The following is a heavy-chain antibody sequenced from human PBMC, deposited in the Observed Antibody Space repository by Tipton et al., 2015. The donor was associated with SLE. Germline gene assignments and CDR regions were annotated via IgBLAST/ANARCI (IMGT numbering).Heavy chain of an antibody. V-gene: IGHV1-46*01. D-gene: IGHD3-16*01. CDR3: VGELVGGHFDY. Sequence: QLVQSGAEVKKPGASMKVSCKASGYTFTDYYIHWVRQVPGQGLEWMGIIIPSGGSTNYAQKFQGRVTMTRDTSTSTVCMELSSPTSEDTAVYYCVGELVGGHFDYWGQGTLVTVSS. J-gene: IGHJ4*02. CDR1: GYTFTDYY. CDR2: IIPSGGST.